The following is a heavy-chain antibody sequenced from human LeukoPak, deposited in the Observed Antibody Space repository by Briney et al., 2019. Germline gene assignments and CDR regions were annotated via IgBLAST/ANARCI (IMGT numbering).Heavy chain of an antibody. CDR1: GFTFSSYA. CDR2: ISGPGGNT. D-gene: IGHD3-22*01. CDR3: AKNDARYFYDGSTLRPLEYFHH. Sequence: PGGSLRLSCAASGFTFSSYAMSWVRQAPGKGLEWVSSISGPGGNTSYGDSVRGRFTISRDNSKNTLYLQMNSLRVEDTAVFYCAKNDARYFYDGSTLRPLEYFHHWGQGTLVTVSS. V-gene: IGHV3-23*01. J-gene: IGHJ1*01.